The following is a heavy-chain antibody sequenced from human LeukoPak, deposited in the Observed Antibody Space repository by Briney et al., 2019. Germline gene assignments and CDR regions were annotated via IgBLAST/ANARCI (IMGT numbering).Heavy chain of an antibody. D-gene: IGHD2-15*01. Sequence: PSQTLSLTCTVSGGSISSGSYYWSWIRQPAGKGLEWIGRIYTSGSTNYNPSLKSRVTISVDTSKNQFSLKLSSVTAADTAVYYCASDRIEVDAFDIWGQGTMVTVSS. V-gene: IGHV4-61*02. CDR2: IYTSGST. CDR3: ASDRIEVDAFDI. J-gene: IGHJ3*02. CDR1: GGSISSGSYY.